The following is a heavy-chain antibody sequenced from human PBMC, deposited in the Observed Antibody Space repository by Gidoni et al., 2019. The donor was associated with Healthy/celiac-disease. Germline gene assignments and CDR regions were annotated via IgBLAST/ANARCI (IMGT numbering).Heavy chain of an antibody. CDR3: AIVLPTPNCSGGSCSLDY. CDR2: IADDGSNK. CDR1: GFTFSSYA. J-gene: IGHJ4*02. V-gene: IGHV3-30-3*01. D-gene: IGHD2-15*01. Sequence: QVQLVESGGGVVQPGRSLRLSCAASGFTFSSYAMHWVRQAPGKGLEWVAVIADDGSNKYYADSCKGRFTISRDNSKNTLYLQMNSLRAEDTAVYYCAIVLPTPNCSGGSCSLDYWGQGTLVTVSS.